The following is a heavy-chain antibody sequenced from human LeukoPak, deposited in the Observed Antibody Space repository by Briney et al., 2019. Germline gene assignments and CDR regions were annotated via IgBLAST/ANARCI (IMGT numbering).Heavy chain of an antibody. J-gene: IGHJ5*02. CDR3: ARDLYRDSLPVSWFDP. V-gene: IGHV1-18*04. D-gene: IGHD4-11*01. CDR2: ISAYNGNT. Sequence: ASVKVSCKASGYSFTDYYMYWVRQAPGQGLEWMGWISAYNGNTNYAQKLQGRVTITTDTSTSTAYMELRSLRSDDTAVYYCARDLYRDSLPVSWFDPWGQGTLVTVSS. CDR1: GYSFTDYY.